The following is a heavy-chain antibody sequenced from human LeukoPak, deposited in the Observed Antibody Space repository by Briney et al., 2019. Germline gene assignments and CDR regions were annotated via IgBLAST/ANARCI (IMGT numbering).Heavy chain of an antibody. Sequence: GGSLRLSCAASGFIFSSYAMSWVRQAPGKGLEWVSAISGSGGSTYYADSVKGRFTISRDNSKNTLYLQMNSLRAEDTAVYYCAKDAPTVRGYYGSGSYYWPYFDYWGQGTLVTVSS. D-gene: IGHD3-10*01. CDR1: GFIFSSYA. CDR3: AKDAPTVRGYYGSGSYYWPYFDY. V-gene: IGHV3-23*01. J-gene: IGHJ4*02. CDR2: ISGSGGST.